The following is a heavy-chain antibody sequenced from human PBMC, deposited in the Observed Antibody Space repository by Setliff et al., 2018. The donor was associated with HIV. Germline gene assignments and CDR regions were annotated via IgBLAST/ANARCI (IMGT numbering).Heavy chain of an antibody. J-gene: IGHJ6*02. CDR2: MNPNSGNT. Sequence: ASVKVSCKASGYTFTSYDINWVRKATGQGLEWIGWMNPNSGNTGYAQKFQGRVTITRNTSISTAYKEVSSLRFEDTAVYYCARTPNDILTGYIPYYYFFGIDVWGRGTTVTV. CDR1: GYTFTSYD. D-gene: IGHD3-9*01. V-gene: IGHV1-8*03. CDR3: ARTPNDILTGYIPYYYFFGIDV.